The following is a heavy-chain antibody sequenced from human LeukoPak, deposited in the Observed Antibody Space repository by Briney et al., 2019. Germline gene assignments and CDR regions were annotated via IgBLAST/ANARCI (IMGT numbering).Heavy chain of an antibody. CDR1: GYSISSGYY. J-gene: IGHJ4*02. V-gene: IGHV4-38-2*02. Sequence: PSETLSLTCTVSGYSISSGYYWGWIRQPPGKGLEWIGSIYHSGSTYYNPSLKSRVTISVDTSKNQFSLKLSSVTAADTAVYYCARGVGGGVPAAMRLDYWGQGTLVTVSS. CDR3: ARGVGGGVPAAMRLDY. D-gene: IGHD2-2*01. CDR2: IYHSGST.